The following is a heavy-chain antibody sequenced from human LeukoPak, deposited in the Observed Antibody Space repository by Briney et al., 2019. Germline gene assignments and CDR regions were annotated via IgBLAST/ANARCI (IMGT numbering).Heavy chain of an antibody. D-gene: IGHD1-26*01. Sequence: SETLSLTCAVSGGSISSGGYSWSWIRQPPGKGLEWIGYIYYSGSTNYNPSLKSRVTISVDTSKNQFSLKLSSVTAADTAVYYCARGMLSGSSPFDYWGQGTLVTVSS. J-gene: IGHJ4*02. V-gene: IGHV4-30-4*07. CDR2: IYYSGST. CDR3: ARGMLSGSSPFDY. CDR1: GGSISSGGYS.